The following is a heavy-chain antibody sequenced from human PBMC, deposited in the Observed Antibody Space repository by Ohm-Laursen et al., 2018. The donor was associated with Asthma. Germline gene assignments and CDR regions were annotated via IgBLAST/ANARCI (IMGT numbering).Heavy chain of an antibody. CDR2: IIPIFGTA. CDR1: GGTFSSYA. J-gene: IGHJ4*02. Sequence: GASVKVSCKASGGTFSSYAISWVRQAPGQGLEWMGGIIPIFGTANYAQKFQGRVTITADESTSTAYMELSSLRSEDTAVYYCARESLSASPIIAVAGPIDYWGQGTLVTFSS. V-gene: IGHV1-69*13. CDR3: ARESLSASPIIAVAGPIDY. D-gene: IGHD6-19*01.